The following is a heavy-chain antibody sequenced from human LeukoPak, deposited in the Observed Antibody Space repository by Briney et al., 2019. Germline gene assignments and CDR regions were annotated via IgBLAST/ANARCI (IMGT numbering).Heavy chain of an antibody. CDR2: ISGSGGST. Sequence: QTGGSLRLSCAASGFTFSSYAMSWVRQAPGKGLEWVSAISGSGGSTYYADSVKGRFTISRDNSKNTLYLQMNSLRAEDTAVYYCAKGRGVRGVIMGIFDYWGQGTLVTASS. D-gene: IGHD3-10*01. CDR3: AKGRGVRGVIMGIFDY. CDR1: GFTFSSYA. J-gene: IGHJ4*02. V-gene: IGHV3-23*01.